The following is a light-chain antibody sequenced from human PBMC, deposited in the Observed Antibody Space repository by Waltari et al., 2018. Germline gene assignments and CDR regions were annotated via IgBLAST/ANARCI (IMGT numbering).Light chain of an antibody. V-gene: IGKV1-27*01. CDR3: QKYNSAPLT. J-gene: IGKJ4*01. Sequence: DIQMTQSPSSLSASVGDRVTITCRASQAISNYLAWYQQKPGKVPKLLIYAASILQSGVPSRFSGTGSWTGFSLTISSLQPEDVATYYCQKYNSAPLTFGGWTKVAIK. CDR1: QAISNY. CDR2: AAS.